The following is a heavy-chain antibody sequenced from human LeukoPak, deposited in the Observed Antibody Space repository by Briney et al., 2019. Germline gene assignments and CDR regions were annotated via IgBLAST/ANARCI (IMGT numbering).Heavy chain of an antibody. CDR3: ARVGGNLGFDY. J-gene: IGHJ4*02. D-gene: IGHD4-23*01. CDR1: GGSISSHY. V-gene: IGHV4-59*11. Sequence: SETLSLTCTVSGGSISSHYWSWIRQPPGKELEWIGYIYYSGSTNYNPSLKSRVTISVDTSKNQFSLKLSFVTAADTAVYYCARVGGNLGFDYWGQGTLVTVSS. CDR2: IYYSGST.